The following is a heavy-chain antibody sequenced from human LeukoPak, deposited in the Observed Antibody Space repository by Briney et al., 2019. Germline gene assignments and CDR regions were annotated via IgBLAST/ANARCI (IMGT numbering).Heavy chain of an antibody. CDR3: ARPYAAAPLDAFDI. Sequence: ASVKVSCKSSGYTFTGYYMHWVRQAPGQGLEWMGWINPNSGGTNYAQKFQGRVTMTRDTSISTAYMELNRLRSDDTAVYYCARPYAAAPLDAFDIWGQGTMVTVSS. J-gene: IGHJ3*02. D-gene: IGHD6-25*01. CDR2: INPNSGGT. V-gene: IGHV1-2*02. CDR1: GYTFTGYY.